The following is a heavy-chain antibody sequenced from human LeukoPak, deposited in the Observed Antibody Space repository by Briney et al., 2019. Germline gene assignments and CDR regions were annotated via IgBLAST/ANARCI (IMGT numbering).Heavy chain of an antibody. CDR2: IYYSGST. D-gene: IGHD6-13*01. CDR1: DYGGSSVGYY. CDR3: ARGLYSSSWYWFDP. V-gene: IGHV4-31*11. J-gene: IGHJ5*02. Sequence: PSETLSLTCAVYDYGGSSVGYYWSWIRQPPGKGLEWIGYIYYSGSTYYNPSLMSRVTISVDTSKTQFSLKLSSVTAADTAVYYCARGLYSSSWYWFDPWGQGTLVTVSS.